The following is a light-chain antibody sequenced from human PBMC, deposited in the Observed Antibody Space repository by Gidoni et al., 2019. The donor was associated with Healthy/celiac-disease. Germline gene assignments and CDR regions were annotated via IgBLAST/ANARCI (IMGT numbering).Light chain of an antibody. Sequence: SVSSSYLDWYQQKPGQAPRLLIYGASSRATGIPDRFSGSGSGTDFTLTISRLEPEDFAVYYCQQYGSSPRTFGQGTKVEIK. CDR2: GAS. J-gene: IGKJ1*01. V-gene: IGKV3-20*01. CDR3: QQYGSSPRT. CDR1: SVSSSY.